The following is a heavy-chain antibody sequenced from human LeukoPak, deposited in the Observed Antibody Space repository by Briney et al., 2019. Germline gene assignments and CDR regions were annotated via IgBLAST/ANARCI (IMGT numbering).Heavy chain of an antibody. J-gene: IGHJ4*02. V-gene: IGHV4-39*01. CDR3: ARLRLNTLRYFDY. CDR1: GGSISSSSYY. CDR2: IYYSGST. D-gene: IGHD5-12*01. Sequence: SETLSLTCTASGGSISSSSYYWGWIRQPPGKGLEWIGSIYYSGSTYYNPSLKSRVTISVDTSKNQFSLKLSSVTAADTAVYYCARLRLNTLRYFDYWGQGTLVTVSS.